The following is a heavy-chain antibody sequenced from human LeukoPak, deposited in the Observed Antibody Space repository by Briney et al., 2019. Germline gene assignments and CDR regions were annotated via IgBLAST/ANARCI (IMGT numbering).Heavy chain of an antibody. Sequence: GGSLRLSCAASGFTFSSYWMSWVRQAPGKGLEWVANIKQDGSEKYYVDSVKGRFTISRDNAKNSLYLQMNSLRAEDTAVYYCARDIPRRFWSGYPNGHAFDIWGQGTMVTVSS. D-gene: IGHD3-3*01. CDR3: ARDIPRRFWSGYPNGHAFDI. J-gene: IGHJ3*02. V-gene: IGHV3-7*01. CDR1: GFTFSSYW. CDR2: IKQDGSEK.